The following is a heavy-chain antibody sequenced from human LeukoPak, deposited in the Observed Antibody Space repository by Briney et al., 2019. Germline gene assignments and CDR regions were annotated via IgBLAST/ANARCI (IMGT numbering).Heavy chain of an antibody. CDR3: ARGTSRAFGSSTSEGDY. D-gene: IGHD2-2*01. Sequence: SETLSLTCTVSGGSISSGDYYWSWIRQPPGKGLEWIGYIYYSGSTYYNPSLKSRVTISVDTSKNQFSLKLSSVTAADTAVYYCARGTSRAFGSSTSEGDYWGQGTLVTVSS. J-gene: IGHJ4*02. CDR2: IYYSGST. V-gene: IGHV4-30-4*08. CDR1: GGSISSGDYY.